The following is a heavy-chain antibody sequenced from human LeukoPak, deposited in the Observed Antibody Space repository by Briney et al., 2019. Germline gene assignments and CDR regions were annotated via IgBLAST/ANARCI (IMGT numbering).Heavy chain of an antibody. V-gene: IGHV4-59*08. CDR1: GGSISSYY. CDR3: ARLTYYYDSSGYPPAFDI. D-gene: IGHD3-22*01. Sequence: KPSETLSLTCTVSGGSISSYYWSWIRQPPGRGLEWIGYIYYSGSTNYNPSLKSRVTISADTSKNQFSLKLSSVTAADTAVYYCARLTYYYDSSGYPPAFDIWGQGTMVTVSS. CDR2: IYYSGST. J-gene: IGHJ3*02.